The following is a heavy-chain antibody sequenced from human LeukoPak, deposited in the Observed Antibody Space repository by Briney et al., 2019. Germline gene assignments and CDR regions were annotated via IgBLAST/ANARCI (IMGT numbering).Heavy chain of an antibody. CDR1: GFTFSSYA. CDR3: AKDTAYYYDSSGYHLNAFDI. D-gene: IGHD3-22*01. J-gene: IGHJ3*02. Sequence: PGGSLRLSCAASGFTFSSYAMSWVRQAPGKGLEWVSAISGCGGSTYYADSVKGRFTISRDNSKNTLYLQMNSLRAEDTAVYYCAKDTAYYYDSSGYHLNAFDIWGQGTMVTVSS. V-gene: IGHV3-23*01. CDR2: ISGCGGST.